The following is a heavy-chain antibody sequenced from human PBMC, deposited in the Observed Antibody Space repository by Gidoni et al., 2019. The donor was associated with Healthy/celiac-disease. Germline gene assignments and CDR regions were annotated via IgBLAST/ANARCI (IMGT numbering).Heavy chain of an antibody. CDR2: ISSRSSYI. CDR3: ARGGIAVAGYYFDY. V-gene: IGHV3-21*01. J-gene: IGHJ4*02. D-gene: IGHD6-19*01. CDR1: GFTFSSYS. Sequence: EVQLVESGGGLVKPGGSLRLSCAASGFTFSSYSMNWVRQSSGKGLEWVSSISSRSSYIYYADSVNGLFTISRDNAKNSLYLQMNSLRAEDTAVYYCARGGIAVAGYYFDYWGQGTLVTVSS.